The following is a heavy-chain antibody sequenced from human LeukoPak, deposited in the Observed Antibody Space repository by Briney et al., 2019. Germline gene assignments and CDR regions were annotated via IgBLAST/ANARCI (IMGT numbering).Heavy chain of an antibody. CDR1: GGPISSSSYY. CDR3: ARNASDSGTSYFDY. Sequence: PSETLSLTCTVSGGPISSSSYYWAWIRQPPGKGLEWIGSGSTYYNPSLKSRVTISVDTSKNQFSLKLDSVTAADTAVYYCARNASDSGTSYFDYWGQGTLVTVSS. J-gene: IGHJ4*02. D-gene: IGHD1-26*01. V-gene: IGHV4-39*01. CDR2: GST.